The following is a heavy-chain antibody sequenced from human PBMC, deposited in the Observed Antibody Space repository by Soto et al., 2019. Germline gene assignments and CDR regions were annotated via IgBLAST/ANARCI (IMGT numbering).Heavy chain of an antibody. D-gene: IGHD3-22*01. J-gene: IGHJ6*02. V-gene: IGHV1-18*01. CDR1: GYTFTSYG. CDR2: ISAYNGNT. Sequence: ASVKVSCKAPGYTFTSYGISWVRQAPGQGLEWMGWISAYNGNTNYAQKLQGRVTMTTDTSTSTAYMELRSLRSDDTAVYYCAREHYYDSSGYYYYYGMDVWGQGTTVTVSS. CDR3: AREHYYDSSGYYYYYGMDV.